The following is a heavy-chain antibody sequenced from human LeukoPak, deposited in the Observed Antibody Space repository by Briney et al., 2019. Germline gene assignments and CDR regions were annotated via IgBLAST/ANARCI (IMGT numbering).Heavy chain of an antibody. CDR3: ARGRGYSYGHRALDY. CDR2: INHSGST. J-gene: IGHJ4*02. D-gene: IGHD5-18*01. Sequence: SETLSLTCAVYGESFRGYYWSWIRQPPGKGLEWIGEINHSGSTNYNPSLKSRVTISVDTSKNQSSLKLSSVTAADTAVYYCARGRGYSYGHRALDYWGRETRVTVPS. V-gene: IGHV4-34*01. CDR1: GESFRGYY.